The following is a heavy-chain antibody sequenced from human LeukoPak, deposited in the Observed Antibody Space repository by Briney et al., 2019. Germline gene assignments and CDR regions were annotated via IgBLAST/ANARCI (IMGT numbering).Heavy chain of an antibody. Sequence: GGSLRLSCAASGFTFSDSYMTWIRQAPGKGLEWVSYISNSGSSIYYADSVKGRFTTPRDNAKSSLYLQMNSLRAEDTAVYHCGRGHWGLDYWGQGALVTVSS. CDR3: GRGHWGLDY. J-gene: IGHJ4*02. CDR1: GFTFSDSY. CDR2: ISNSGSSI. V-gene: IGHV3-11*04. D-gene: IGHD7-27*01.